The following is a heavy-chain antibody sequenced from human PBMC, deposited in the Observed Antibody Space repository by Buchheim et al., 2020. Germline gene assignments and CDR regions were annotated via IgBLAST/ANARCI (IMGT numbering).Heavy chain of an antibody. Sequence: QTPLKESGPTLVKPRQTLTLTCTFSGFSLSTSRVAVGWFRQPPGKALEWLALIYGHDDKRYSSSLNNRLTITKDTSKNQVVLTMTHVDPVDTATYYCAHRGSYFGVVIPFDYWGQGTL. J-gene: IGHJ4*02. CDR1: GFSLSTSRVA. CDR3: AHRGSYFGVVIPFDY. V-gene: IGHV2-5*01. CDR2: IYGHDDK. D-gene: IGHD3-3*01.